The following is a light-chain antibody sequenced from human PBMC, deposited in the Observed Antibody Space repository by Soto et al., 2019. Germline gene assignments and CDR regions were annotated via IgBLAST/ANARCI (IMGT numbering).Light chain of an antibody. CDR1: QSINVW. J-gene: IGKJ2*01. CDR3: QQYELFCSPT. CDR2: DAS. Sequence: DTQMTQSPSTLSASVGDTVTITCRASQSINVWLAWYQQKPGKAPNVLIYDASTLESGVPSRFSGSGSGTEFTLTISRLQPDDFATYYCQQYELFCSPTFGQGTKLEIK. V-gene: IGKV1-5*01.